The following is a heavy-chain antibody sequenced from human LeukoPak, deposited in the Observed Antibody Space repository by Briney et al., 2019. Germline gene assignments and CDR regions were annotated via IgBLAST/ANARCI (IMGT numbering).Heavy chain of an antibody. CDR2: VGHSGTT. CDR3: ARELISSRAAFDT. D-gene: IGHD3-10*01. V-gene: IGHV4-34*01. J-gene: IGHJ3*02. CDR1: GGSLNDYL. Sequence: SETLSLTCAVYGGSLNDYLWSWIRQPPGQGLESIGEVGHSGTTNYNPSLKSRVTISVDTSKNQFSLKLTSVTAADTAVYYCARELISSRAAFDTWGQGTVVTVSS.